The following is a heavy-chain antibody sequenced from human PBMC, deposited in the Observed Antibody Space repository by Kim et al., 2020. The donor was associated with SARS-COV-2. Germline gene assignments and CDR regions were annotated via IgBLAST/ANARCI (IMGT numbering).Heavy chain of an antibody. D-gene: IGHD2-2*01. Sequence: YAVSLKSRITINPDTSKNQFSLHLNSVTPEDTAVYYCARSSTTCQAALDIWGQGTMVTVSS. V-gene: IGHV6-1*01. J-gene: IGHJ3*02. CDR3: ARSSTTCQAALDI.